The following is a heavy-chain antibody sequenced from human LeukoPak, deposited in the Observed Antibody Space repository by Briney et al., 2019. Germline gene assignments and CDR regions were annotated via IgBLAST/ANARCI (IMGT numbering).Heavy chain of an antibody. J-gene: IGHJ1*01. D-gene: IGHD2/OR15-2a*01. V-gene: IGHV4-39*07. CDR3: ARAGYYGFQH. CDR2: INHSGST. CDR1: GGSISSGGYY. Sequence: SETLTLTCTVSGGSISSGGYYWSWIRQHPGKGLEWIGEINHSGSTNYNPSLKSRVTISVDTSKNQFSLKLSSVTAADTAVYYCARAGYYGFQHWGQGTLVTVSS.